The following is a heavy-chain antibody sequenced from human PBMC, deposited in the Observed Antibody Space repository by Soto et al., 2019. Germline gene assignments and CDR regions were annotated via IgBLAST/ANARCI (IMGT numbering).Heavy chain of an antibody. CDR3: XXXXXSPSGGLIGPFDF. CDR1: GYTFTAYA. V-gene: IGHV1-3*05. D-gene: IGHD3-16*02. CDR2: INAANGNT. Sequence: QVQLVQSGAEEKKPGASVKVSCETSGYTFTAYAIHWVRQAPGQRLEWMGWINAANGNTRYAQKFQTRLTITRDTXXXXXXXXXXXXXXXXXXXXXXXXXXXSPSGGLIGPFDFWGQGNLVAVSS. J-gene: IGHJ4*02.